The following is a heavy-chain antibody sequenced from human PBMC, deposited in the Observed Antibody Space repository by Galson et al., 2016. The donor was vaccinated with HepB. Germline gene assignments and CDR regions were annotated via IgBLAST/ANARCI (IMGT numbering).Heavy chain of an antibody. CDR1: GDSISNTYYY. Sequence: SETLSLTCSVSGDSISNTYYYWGWIRQTPGKGLAWMGSINYSGGTTYNPSLKCRITIPLDKSTNHFSLKLTSVTAADTAVYHCASLGYCCGGIFHSVSWEQGTLVAVAS. J-gene: IGHJ5*02. CDR2: INYSGGT. D-gene: IGHD2-15*01. CDR3: ASLGYCCGGIFHSVS. V-gene: IGHV4-39*07.